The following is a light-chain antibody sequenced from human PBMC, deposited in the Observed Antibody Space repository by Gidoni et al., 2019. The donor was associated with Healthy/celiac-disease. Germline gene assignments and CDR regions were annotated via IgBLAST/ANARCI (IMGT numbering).Light chain of an antibody. Sequence: DIQMTQSPSSLSASLGERVTITCPASQDSSNYLTWYQQKPGKAPKLLIYDASNLETGVPSRFSGSGSGTDFTFTISSLQPEDIATYYCQQYDNLPYTFGQGTKLEIK. CDR2: DAS. CDR3: QQYDNLPYT. V-gene: IGKV1-33*01. J-gene: IGKJ2*01. CDR1: QDSSNY.